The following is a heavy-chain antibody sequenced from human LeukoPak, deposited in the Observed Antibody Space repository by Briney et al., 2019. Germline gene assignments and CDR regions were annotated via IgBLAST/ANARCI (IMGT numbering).Heavy chain of an antibody. D-gene: IGHD5-18*01. CDR1: GYTFTSYD. CDR2: MNPNSGNT. CDR3: ARDLSGYSYKPADY. V-gene: IGHV1-8*01. J-gene: IGHJ4*02. Sequence: ASVKVSCKASGYTFTSYDINWVRQATGQGLEWMGWMNPNSGNTGYAQKFQGRVTMTRNTSISTAYMGLTSLRSEDTAVYYCARDLSGYSYKPADYWGQGTLVTVSS.